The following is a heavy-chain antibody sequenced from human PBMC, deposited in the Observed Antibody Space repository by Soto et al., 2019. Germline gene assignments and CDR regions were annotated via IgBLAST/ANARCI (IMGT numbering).Heavy chain of an antibody. Sequence: SPTLSLTCAISGDSVSTNSATWDWIRQSQSRGLEWLGRTYYRSKWFNDYAVSVKGRISINPDTSNNQFSLQLNSVTPDDTAVYYCARLIGNSWLDSWGQGTLVTVSS. CDR1: GDSVSTNSAT. J-gene: IGHJ5*01. D-gene: IGHD2-8*01. V-gene: IGHV6-1*01. CDR3: ARLIGNSWLDS. CDR2: TYYRSKWFN.